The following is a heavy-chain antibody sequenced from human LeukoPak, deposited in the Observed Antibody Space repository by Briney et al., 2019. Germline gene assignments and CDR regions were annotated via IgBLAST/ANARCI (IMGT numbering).Heavy chain of an antibody. CDR3: AKEGRIAAGTGDYFDY. CDR2: ISANGDTT. J-gene: IGHJ4*02. CDR1: GFTFSSYA. Sequence: GGSLRLSCAASGFTFSSYAMSWVRQAPGKGLEGVSCISANGDTTKYADSVKGRFTISRDNAKNTVLLQMNSLRADDTAVYYCAKEGRIAAGTGDYFDYWGQGTLVTVSS. V-gene: IGHV3-23*01. D-gene: IGHD6-13*01.